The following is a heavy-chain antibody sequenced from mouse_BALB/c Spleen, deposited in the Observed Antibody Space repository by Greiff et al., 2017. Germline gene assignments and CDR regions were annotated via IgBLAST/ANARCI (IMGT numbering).Heavy chain of an antibody. CDR1: GFTFSSYA. V-gene: IGHV5-9-3*01. D-gene: IGHD2-1*01. Sequence: EVMLVESGGGLVKPGGSLKLSCAASGFTFSSYAMSWVRQTPEKRLEWVATISSGGSYTYYPDSVKGRFTISRDNAKNTLYLQMSSLRSEDTAMYYCARHRDGNYVPHAMDYWGQGTSVTVSS. CDR2: ISSGGSYT. J-gene: IGHJ4*01. CDR3: ARHRDGNYVPHAMDY.